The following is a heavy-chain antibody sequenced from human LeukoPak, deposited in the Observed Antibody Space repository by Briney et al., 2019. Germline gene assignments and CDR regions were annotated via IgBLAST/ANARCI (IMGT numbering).Heavy chain of an antibody. D-gene: IGHD3-22*01. CDR2: IYPGDSDT. CDR1: GYSFTSYW. Sequence: GESLKISCKGSGYSFTSYWIGWVRQMPGKGLEWMGIIYPGDSDTRYSPSFQGQVTISADKSISTAYLQWSSLKASDTAMYYCATGIYYYDSSGYYNAFDIWGQGTMVTVSS. J-gene: IGHJ3*02. V-gene: IGHV5-51*01. CDR3: ATGIYYYDSSGYYNAFDI.